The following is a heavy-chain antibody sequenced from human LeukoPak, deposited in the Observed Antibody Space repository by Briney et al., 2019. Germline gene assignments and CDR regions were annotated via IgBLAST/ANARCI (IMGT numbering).Heavy chain of an antibody. Sequence: ASVRVSCAASGYTFTVPYIRWVRQAPGKGPEWVWSINPNSGDTKYAQTLKGRVTVTRDTSTSTAYMELSGLRADDTAAYYCARVEYCTKGVCINYDLWGEGTLVPVPS. CDR2: INPNSGDT. CDR3: ARVEYCTKGVCINYDL. CDR1: GYTFTVPY. V-gene: IGHV1-2*02. D-gene: IGHD2-8*01. J-gene: IGHJ4*02.